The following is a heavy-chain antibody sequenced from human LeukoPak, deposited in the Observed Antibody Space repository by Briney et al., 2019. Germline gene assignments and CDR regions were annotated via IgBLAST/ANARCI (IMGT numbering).Heavy chain of an antibody. CDR3: ARGRATSGHIVVVTAIRPRYYYYGMDV. CDR2: INHSGST. V-gene: IGHV4-34*01. Sequence: SETLSLTCAVYGGSFSGYYWSWIRQPPGKGLEWIGEINHSGSTNYNPSLTGRVTISVDTSKSQFSLKLSSVTAADTAVYYCARGRATSGHIVVVTAIRPRYYYYGMDVWGQGTTVTVSS. CDR1: GGSFSGYY. D-gene: IGHD2-21*02. J-gene: IGHJ6*02.